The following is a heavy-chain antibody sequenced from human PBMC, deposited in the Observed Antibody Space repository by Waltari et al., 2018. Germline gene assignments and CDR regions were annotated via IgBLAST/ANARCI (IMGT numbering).Heavy chain of an antibody. Sequence: QVQLQESGPGLVKPSETLSLTCTVSGGSISTYYWSWIRQPPGKGLEWIGYVYSSGITNYNPSLKSRVTISEDTSKTQFSRKLSAVTPAYTGVYYCAREESYYGSGTLDYWGQGTLVTVSS. V-gene: IGHV4-59*01. CDR3: AREESYYGSGTLDY. D-gene: IGHD3-10*01. CDR2: VYSSGIT. CDR1: GGSISTYY. J-gene: IGHJ4*02.